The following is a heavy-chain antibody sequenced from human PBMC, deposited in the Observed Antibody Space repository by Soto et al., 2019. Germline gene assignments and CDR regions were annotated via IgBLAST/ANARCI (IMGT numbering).Heavy chain of an antibody. J-gene: IGHJ6*02. V-gene: IGHV3-21*01. Sequence: GGSLRLSCAASGFTFSSYSMNWVRQAPGKGLEWVSSISSSSSYIYYADSVKGRFTISRDNAKNSLYLQMNSLRAEDTAVYYCARPGSGYDYPRNHYGMDVWGQGTTVTVSS. D-gene: IGHD5-12*01. CDR1: GFTFSSYS. CDR2: ISSSSSYI. CDR3: ARPGSGYDYPRNHYGMDV.